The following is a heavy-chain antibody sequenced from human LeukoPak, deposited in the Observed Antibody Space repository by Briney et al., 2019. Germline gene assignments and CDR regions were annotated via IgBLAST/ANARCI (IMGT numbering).Heavy chain of an antibody. CDR1: GFTFSASY. CDR2: ISGDSGDT. CDR3: ARDPRTVRI. D-gene: IGHD1-1*01. V-gene: IGHV3-11*06. J-gene: IGHJ4*02. Sequence: GGSLRLSCAASGFTFSASYMTWVRQAPGKGLEWLSYISGDSGDTNYADSVKGRFTISRDNAKNSLYLQMNSLRVEDTAVYFCARDPRTVRIWGQGTLVTVSS.